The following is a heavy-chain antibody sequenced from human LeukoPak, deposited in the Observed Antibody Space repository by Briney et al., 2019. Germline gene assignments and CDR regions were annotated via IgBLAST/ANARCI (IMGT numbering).Heavy chain of an antibody. Sequence: PGGSLTLSCEGSGFSVGSKYMNWVRQARGKGLEWVSILYSGGGTYYADSGKGRFTVSRDSSKNTLYLHMNSLRVEDTAVYYCARVGDHYHWYLDVWGRGTLATVSS. J-gene: IGHJ2*01. CDR3: ARVGDHYHWYLDV. V-gene: IGHV3-53*01. CDR1: GFSVGSKY. CDR2: LYSGGGT. D-gene: IGHD3-10*01.